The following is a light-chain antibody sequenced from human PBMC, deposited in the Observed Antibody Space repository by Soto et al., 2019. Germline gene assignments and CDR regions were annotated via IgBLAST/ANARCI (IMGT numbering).Light chain of an antibody. CDR1: SGHSGYD. CDR3: QTWDSGIRL. Sequence: QPVLTQSPSASASLGASVTLTCTLSSGHSGYDIAWHQQQPEKGPRFLMKVNSDGGRYKEDGIPDRFSGSSSGPDRYLTISSLQSEDEAVYYCQTWDSGIRLFGGGTKLTVL. J-gene: IGLJ2*01. V-gene: IGLV4-69*01. CDR2: VNSDGGR.